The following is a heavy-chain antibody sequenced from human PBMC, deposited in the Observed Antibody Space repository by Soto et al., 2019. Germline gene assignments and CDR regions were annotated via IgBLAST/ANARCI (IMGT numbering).Heavy chain of an antibody. J-gene: IGHJ5*02. Sequence: SETLCLTCAVYGGSFSGYYWSWIRQPPGKGLEWIGEINHSGSTNYNPSLKSRVTISVDTSKNQFSLKLSSVTAADTAVYYCARGRSYQLLSGYWFDPWGQGTLVTVSS. CDR2: INHSGST. CDR1: GGSFSGYY. D-gene: IGHD2-2*01. V-gene: IGHV4-34*01. CDR3: ARGRSYQLLSGYWFDP.